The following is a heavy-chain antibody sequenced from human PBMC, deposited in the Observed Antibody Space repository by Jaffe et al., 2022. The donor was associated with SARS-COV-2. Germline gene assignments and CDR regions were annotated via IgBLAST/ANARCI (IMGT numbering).Heavy chain of an antibody. D-gene: IGHD6-19*01. CDR1: GGSISSSSYY. CDR3: ARRPSYSSVWDFDH. CDR2: IYKTGST. J-gene: IGHJ4*02. V-gene: IGHV4-39*01. Sequence: QLQLQESGPGLVKPSETLSLSCTVSGGSISSSSYYWGWIRQPPGKGLEWIGSIYKTGSTYYNPSLKSRVIISVDTSKNQFSLKLSSATAADTAVYYCARRPSYSSVWDFDHWGQGTLVTVSS.